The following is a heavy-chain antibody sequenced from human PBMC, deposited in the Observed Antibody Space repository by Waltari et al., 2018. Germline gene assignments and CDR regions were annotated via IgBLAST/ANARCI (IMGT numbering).Heavy chain of an antibody. CDR1: GYTFTDYY. V-gene: IGHV1-69-2*01. CDR3: ATDRGVVVPAASYYFDY. J-gene: IGHJ4*02. D-gene: IGHD2-2*01. Sequence: EVQLVQSGAEVKKPGATVKISCKASGYTFTDYYMHWVQQAPGKGLEWMGRVDPEDGETIYAEKSRGRVTITADTSTDTAYMELSSLRSEDTAVYYCATDRGVVVPAASYYFDYWGQGTLVTVSS. CDR2: VDPEDGET.